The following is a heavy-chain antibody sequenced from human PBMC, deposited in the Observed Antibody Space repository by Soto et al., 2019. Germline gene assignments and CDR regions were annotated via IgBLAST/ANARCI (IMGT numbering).Heavy chain of an antibody. CDR3: AREQDDSSGYYFDY. CDR2: IYHSGST. CDR1: GGSISSSNW. Sequence: PSETLSLTCAVSGGSISSSNWWSWVRQPPGKGLEWIGEIYHSGSTNYNPSLKSRVTISVDKSKNQFSLKLSSVTAADTAVYYCAREQDDSSGYYFDYWGQGTLVTVS. J-gene: IGHJ4*02. D-gene: IGHD3-22*01. V-gene: IGHV4-4*02.